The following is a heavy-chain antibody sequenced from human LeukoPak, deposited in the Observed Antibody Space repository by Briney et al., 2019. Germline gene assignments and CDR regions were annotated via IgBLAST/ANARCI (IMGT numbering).Heavy chain of an antibody. J-gene: IGHJ4*02. CDR2: LFYSVST. CDR3: ATVAVIRGVTYFDY. V-gene: IGHV4-59*01. D-gene: IGHD3-10*01. Sequence: SETLSLTCAVYGGSFSGYYWSWIRQPPGKGREWIAYLFYSVSTDYNPSLESRVTISVDTSKNQFSLKLRSVTAADTAVYYCATVAVIRGVTYFDYWGQGTLVTVSS. CDR1: GGSFSGYY.